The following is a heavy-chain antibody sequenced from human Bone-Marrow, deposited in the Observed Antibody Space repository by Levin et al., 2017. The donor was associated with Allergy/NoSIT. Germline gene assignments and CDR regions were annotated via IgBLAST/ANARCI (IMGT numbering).Heavy chain of an antibody. CDR2: ISGSGGST. Sequence: AGGSLRLSCAASGFTFSSYAMSWVRQAPGKGLEWVSAISGSGGSTYYADSVKGRFTISRDNSKNTLYLQMNSLRAEDTAVYYCAKDRYSSSWYGGEYDYWGQGTLVTVSS. D-gene: IGHD6-13*01. J-gene: IGHJ4*02. CDR1: GFTFSSYA. V-gene: IGHV3-23*01. CDR3: AKDRYSSSWYGGEYDY.